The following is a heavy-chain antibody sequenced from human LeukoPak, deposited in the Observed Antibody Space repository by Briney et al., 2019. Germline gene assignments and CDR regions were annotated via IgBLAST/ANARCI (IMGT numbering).Heavy chain of an antibody. D-gene: IGHD3-22*01. Sequence: GGSLRLSCAASGFTFSDYYMSWIRQAPGKGLEWVSYISSSGSTISYADSVKGRFTISRENAKNSLYLQMNSLRAEDTAVYYCARDKYYYDSSGLWGYWGQGTLVTVSS. CDR3: ARDKYYYDSSGLWGY. J-gene: IGHJ4*02. V-gene: IGHV3-11*04. CDR1: GFTFSDYY. CDR2: ISSSGSTI.